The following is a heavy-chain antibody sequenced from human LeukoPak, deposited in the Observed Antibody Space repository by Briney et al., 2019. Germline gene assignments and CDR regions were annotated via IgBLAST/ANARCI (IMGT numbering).Heavy chain of an antibody. Sequence: SETLSLTCTVSGYFISNGYYWGWIRQPPGKGLEWIGSIYHSGSTYYNPSLKSRVTISVDTSENQFSLKLTSVTATDTAVYFCASGSTAVAGTDYWGQGTLVTVSS. CDR2: IYHSGST. D-gene: IGHD1/OR15-1a*01. CDR1: GYFISNGYY. V-gene: IGHV4-38-2*02. J-gene: IGHJ4*02. CDR3: ASGSTAVAGTDY.